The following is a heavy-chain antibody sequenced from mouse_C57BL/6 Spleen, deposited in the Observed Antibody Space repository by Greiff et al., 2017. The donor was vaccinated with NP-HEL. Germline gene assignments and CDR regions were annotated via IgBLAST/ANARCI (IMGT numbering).Heavy chain of an antibody. CDR1: GYTFTSYW. CDR3: ARSSNYVDYAMDY. Sequence: QVQLQQPGAELVKPGASVKLSCKASGYTFTSYWMHWVKQRPGPGLEWIGMIHPNSGSTNYNEKFKSKATLTVDKSSSTAYMQLSSLTSEDSAVYYCARSSNYVDYAMDYWGQGTSVTVSS. J-gene: IGHJ4*01. CDR2: IHPNSGST. D-gene: IGHD2-5*01. V-gene: IGHV1-64*01.